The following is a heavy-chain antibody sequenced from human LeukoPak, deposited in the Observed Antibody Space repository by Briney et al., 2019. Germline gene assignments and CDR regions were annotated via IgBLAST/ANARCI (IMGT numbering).Heavy chain of an antibody. D-gene: IGHD6-6*01. CDR1: GGSISSSSYY. V-gene: IGHV4-39*01. CDR3: ARRAPSIAARHLFDY. Sequence: PSETLSPTCTVSGGSISSSSYYWGWIRQPPGKGLEWIGSIYYSGSTYYNPSLKSRVTISVDTSKNQFSLKLSSVTAADTAVYYCARRAPSIAARHLFDYWGQGTLVTVSS. CDR2: IYYSGST. J-gene: IGHJ4*02.